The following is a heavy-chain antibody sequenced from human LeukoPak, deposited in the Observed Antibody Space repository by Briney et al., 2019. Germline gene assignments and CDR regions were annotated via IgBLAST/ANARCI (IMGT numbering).Heavy chain of an antibody. CDR1: GYTFSSYD. V-gene: IGHV1-8*01. Sequence: ASVRVSCTASGYTFSSYDINWVRQATGQGLEWMGWMNPITGNTGHPQKFQGRVTMTRDSSINTAYMDLTNLRSDDTAVYYCARGQSGRRFLADYWGQGTLVTVSS. CDR3: ARGQSGRRFLADY. J-gene: IGHJ4*02. D-gene: IGHD3-3*01. CDR2: MNPITGNT.